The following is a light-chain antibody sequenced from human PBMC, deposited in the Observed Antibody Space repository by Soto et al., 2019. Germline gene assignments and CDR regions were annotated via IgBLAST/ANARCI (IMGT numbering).Light chain of an antibody. V-gene: IGLV2-23*02. CDR3: GSYADYNTLV. CDR2: KVT. Sequence: QSVLTQPASVSGSPGQAGTISCTGTSSDVGSYNLVSWFQQHPGKAPKLMIYKVTERPSGVSDRFSGSKSGSTASLTISGLQAENEADYYCGSYADYNTLVLGGGPHLTVL. J-gene: IGLJ2*01. CDR1: SSDVGSYNL.